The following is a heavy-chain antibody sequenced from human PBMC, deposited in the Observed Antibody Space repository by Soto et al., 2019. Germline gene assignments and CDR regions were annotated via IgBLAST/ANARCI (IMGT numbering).Heavy chain of an antibody. CDR3: ASGPYPY. D-gene: IGHD2-2*01. Sequence: EVQLVESGGGLVEPGVSLRLSCAASGFSFSSYSMNWVRQAPGKGLEWVSSISSTSDYEYYADSVKGRFTILRDNAKNSLYLQMNSLGVEDTAVYYCASGPYPYWGQGTLVIVSS. CDR1: GFSFSSYS. CDR2: ISSTSDYE. V-gene: IGHV3-21*01. J-gene: IGHJ4*02.